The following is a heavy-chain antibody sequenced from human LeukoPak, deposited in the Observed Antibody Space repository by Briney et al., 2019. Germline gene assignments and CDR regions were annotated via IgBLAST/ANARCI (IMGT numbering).Heavy chain of an antibody. CDR1: GGSSGSYY. J-gene: IGHJ4*02. D-gene: IGHD4-17*01. CDR3: APIFGDYSDFDY. V-gene: IGHV4-34*01. CDR2: INHSGNT. Sequence: SSETLSLTCAVYGGSSGSYYWSCIRQPPGKGLEWIGEINHSGNTNYNPSLKSRVTISLDTSKNQFSLRLSSVTAADTALYYCAPIFGDYSDFDYWGQGTLVTVSS.